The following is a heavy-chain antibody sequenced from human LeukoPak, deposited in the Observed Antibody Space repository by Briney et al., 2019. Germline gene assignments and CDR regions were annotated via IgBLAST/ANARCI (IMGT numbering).Heavy chain of an antibody. CDR1: GYTFTSYD. J-gene: IGHJ4*02. D-gene: IGHD3-10*01. Sequence: ASVKVSCKASGYTFTSYDINWVRQATGQGLEWMGWMNPNSGNTGYAQKFQGRVTMTRNTSISTAYMELSSLRAEDTAVYYCAKEIWFGEFNFDYWGQGTLVTVSS. CDR3: AKEIWFGEFNFDY. V-gene: IGHV1-8*01. CDR2: MNPNSGNT.